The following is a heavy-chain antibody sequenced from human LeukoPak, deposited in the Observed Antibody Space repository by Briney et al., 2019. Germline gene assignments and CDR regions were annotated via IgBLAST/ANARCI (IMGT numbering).Heavy chain of an antibody. V-gene: IGHV3-30-3*01. CDR3: ARGIGYCSSTSCDNWFDS. CDR1: GFTFSSYA. CDR2: ISYDGSNK. D-gene: IGHD2-2*01. Sequence: GGSLRLSCAASGFTFSSYAMHWVRQAPGKGLEWVAVISYDGSNKYYADSVKGRFTISRDNSKNTLYLRMNSLRAEDSAVYYCARGIGYCSSTSCDNWFDSWGRGTLVTVSS. J-gene: IGHJ5*01.